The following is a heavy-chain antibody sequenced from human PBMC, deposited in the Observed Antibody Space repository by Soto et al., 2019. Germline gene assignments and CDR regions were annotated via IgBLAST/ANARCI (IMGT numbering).Heavy chain of an antibody. CDR3: AHAYGGTSWPNDAFDV. V-gene: IGHV2-5*02. CDR1: GFSFSADGVG. Sequence: QITLKESGPTLVKPTQTLTLTCIFSGFSFSADGVGVGWIRQPPGKALEWLALIYWDDDTRYSPSLKSRLTITKATSKNQVVHTMTNMDPVDTATYYCAHAYGGTSWPNDAFDVWGQGTVVTVSS. CDR2: IYWDDDT. J-gene: IGHJ3*01. D-gene: IGHD2-2*01.